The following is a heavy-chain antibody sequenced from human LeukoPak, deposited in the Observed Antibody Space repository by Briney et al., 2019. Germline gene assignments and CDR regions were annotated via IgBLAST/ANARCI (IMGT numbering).Heavy chain of an antibody. Sequence: GESLRISFKGSGYSYTNYWITWVRPMPGKGLEWMGRIDPSDSYTNYSPSFQGHVTISADKSISTAYLQWSSLKASDTAMYYCARRAGRGNWADYWGQGTLVTVSS. CDR1: GYSYTNYW. J-gene: IGHJ4*02. CDR3: ARRAGRGNWADY. D-gene: IGHD3-10*01. CDR2: IDPSDSYT. V-gene: IGHV5-10-1*01.